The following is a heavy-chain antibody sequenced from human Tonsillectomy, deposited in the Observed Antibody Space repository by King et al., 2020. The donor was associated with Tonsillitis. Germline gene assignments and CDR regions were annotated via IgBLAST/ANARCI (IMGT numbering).Heavy chain of an antibody. Sequence: VQLQESGPGLVKPSETLSLTCGVSGYSISAGYYWGWIRQPPGKGLEWIGSISHSGNTYYNPSLKSRVTISLDTSKNQFSLKLNSVTAADTAVYYCASQSLYGSGSYYCLDPWGQGTLVTVFS. D-gene: IGHD3-10*01. CDR2: ISHSGNT. V-gene: IGHV4-38-2*01. CDR1: GYSISAGYY. CDR3: ASQSLYGSGSYYCLDP. J-gene: IGHJ5*02.